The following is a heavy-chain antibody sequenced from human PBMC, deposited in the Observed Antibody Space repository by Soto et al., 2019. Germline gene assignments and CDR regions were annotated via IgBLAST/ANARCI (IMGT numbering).Heavy chain of an antibody. V-gene: IGHV4-34*01. J-gene: IGHJ6*03. Sequence: SGTLSLACAVYGGSFCGYYWGWIRQPPGKGLEWIGEINHSGSTNYNPSLKSRVTISVDTSKNQFSLKLSSVTAADTAVYYCARGGEAGTGTYYYYMDVWGKGTTVTVSS. D-gene: IGHD6-19*01. CDR2: INHSGST. CDR1: GGSFCGYY. CDR3: ARGGEAGTGTYYYYMDV.